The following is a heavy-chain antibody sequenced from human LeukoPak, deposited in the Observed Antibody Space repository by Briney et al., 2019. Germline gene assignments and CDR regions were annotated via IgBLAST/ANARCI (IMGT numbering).Heavy chain of an antibody. D-gene: IGHD1-26*01. J-gene: IGHJ5*01. CDR3: ARVGSGNWFDS. V-gene: IGHV1-46*01. CDR1: GYTFTSYY. CDR2: INPSGGST. Sequence: ASVKVSCKASGYTFTSYYMHWVRQAPGQGLEWMGIINPSGGSTSYAQKLQGRVTMTRDTSTSTVYMELSSLRSEDTAVYYCARVGSGNWFDSWGQGTLVTVSS.